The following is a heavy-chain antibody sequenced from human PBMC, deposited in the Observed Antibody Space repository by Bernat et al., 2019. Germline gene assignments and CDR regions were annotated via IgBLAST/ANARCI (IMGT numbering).Heavy chain of an antibody. CDR3: ARLLEWLDWFDP. CDR1: GGSISSGGYY. D-gene: IGHD3-3*01. V-gene: IGHV4-61*08. CDR2: IYYSGST. Sequence: QVQLQESGPGLVKPSQTLSLTCTVSGGSISSGGYYWSWIRQPPGKGLEWIGYIYYSGSTNYNPSLKSRVTISVDTSKNQFSLKLSSVTAADTAVYYCARLLEWLDWFDPWGQGTLVTVSS. J-gene: IGHJ5*02.